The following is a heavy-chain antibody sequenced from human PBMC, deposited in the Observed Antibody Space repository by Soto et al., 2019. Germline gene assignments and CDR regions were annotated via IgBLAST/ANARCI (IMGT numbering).Heavy chain of an antibody. Sequence: VRLVESGGGVVRLGRSLRLSCAASGFTFTNYDMHWVRQAPGKGLEWVAVVSYDGRSEDYAASVKGRFTISRDNSKDTLFLQMNNMRAEETAVYYCARDGVLRLRELSLDYSYGMDIWGKGTTVTVSS. CDR2: VSYDGRSE. CDR3: ARDGVLRLRELSLDYSYGMDI. V-gene: IGHV3-33*05. D-gene: IGHD3-16*02. J-gene: IGHJ6*04. CDR1: GFTFTNYD.